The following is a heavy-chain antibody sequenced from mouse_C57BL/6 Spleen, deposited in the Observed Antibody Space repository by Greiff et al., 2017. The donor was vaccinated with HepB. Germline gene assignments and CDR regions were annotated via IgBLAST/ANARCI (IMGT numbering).Heavy chain of an antibody. V-gene: IGHV1-26*01. D-gene: IGHD1-1*01. J-gene: IGHJ3*01. CDR3: ARSEGSSYRRWAY. CDR1: GYTFTDYY. CDR2: INPNNGGT. Sequence: EVQLQQSGPELVKPGASVKISCKASGYTFTDYYMNWVKQSHGKSLEWIGDINPNNGGTSYNQKFKGKATLTVDKSSSTAYMELRSLTSEDSAVYYCARSEGSSYRRWAYWGQGTLVTVSA.